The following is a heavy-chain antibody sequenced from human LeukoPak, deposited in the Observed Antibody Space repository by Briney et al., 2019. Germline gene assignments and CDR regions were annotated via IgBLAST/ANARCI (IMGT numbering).Heavy chain of an antibody. J-gene: IGHJ4*02. CDR1: GGSISIYY. Sequence: SETLSLTCTVSGGSISIYYWSWIRQPPGKGLEWMGFLYYSGSTDYNPSLKSRVTISVDTSKNQFSLKLNSVTAADTAVYYCARHGSSYSLDYWGQGTLVTVSS. V-gene: IGHV4-59*08. CDR3: ARHGSSYSLDY. CDR2: LYYSGST. D-gene: IGHD3-10*01.